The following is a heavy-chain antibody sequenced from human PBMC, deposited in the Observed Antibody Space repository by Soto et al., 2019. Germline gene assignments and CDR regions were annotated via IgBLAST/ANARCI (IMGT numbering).Heavy chain of an antibody. J-gene: IGHJ4*02. V-gene: IGHV1-18*01. CDR3: ARDAGPTYYYDSSGYYYGPYFDY. Sequence: ASVKVSCKASGYTFTSYGISWVRQAPGQGLEWMGWISAYNGNTKYAQKLQGRVTMTTDTSTSTAYMELSSLRSEDTAVYYCARDAGPTYYYDSSGYYYGPYFDYWGQGTLVTVSS. D-gene: IGHD3-22*01. CDR2: ISAYNGNT. CDR1: GYTFTSYG.